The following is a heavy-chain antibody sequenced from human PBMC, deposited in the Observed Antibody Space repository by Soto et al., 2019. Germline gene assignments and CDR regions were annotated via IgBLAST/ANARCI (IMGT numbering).Heavy chain of an antibody. CDR3: AKSPYYDFWSGNYYMDV. CDR1: GFTFSSYA. Sequence: GGSLRLSCAASGFTFSSYAMSWVRQAPGKGLEWVSAISGSGGSTYYADSGKGRFTISRDNSKNTLYLQMNSLRAEDTAVYYCAKSPYYDFWSGNYYMDVWGKGTTVTVSS. J-gene: IGHJ6*03. V-gene: IGHV3-23*01. CDR2: ISGSGGST. D-gene: IGHD3-3*01.